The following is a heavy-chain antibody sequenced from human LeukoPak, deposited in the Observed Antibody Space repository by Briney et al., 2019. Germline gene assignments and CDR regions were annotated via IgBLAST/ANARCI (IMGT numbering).Heavy chain of an antibody. D-gene: IGHD3-3*01. CDR3: AREAYYDFWSGYYGNWFDP. CDR2: ISSSSSYI. CDR1: GFTFSSYS. Sequence: GGSLRLSCAASGFTFSSYSMNWVRQAPGKGLEWVSSISSSSSYIYYADSVKGRFTISRDNAKNSLYLQMSSLRDEDTAVYYCAREAYYDFWSGYYGNWFDPWGQGTLVTVSS. V-gene: IGHV3-21*01. J-gene: IGHJ5*02.